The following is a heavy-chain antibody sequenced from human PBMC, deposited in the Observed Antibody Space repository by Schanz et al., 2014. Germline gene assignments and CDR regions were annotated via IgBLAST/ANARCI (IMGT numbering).Heavy chain of an antibody. D-gene: IGHD3-3*01. CDR2: ISWNSGSI. CDR1: GFMFEDYD. J-gene: IGHJ4*02. V-gene: IGHV3-9*01. Sequence: EEQLVESGGGLVQPGRSLRLSCAASGFMFEDYDMHWVRQAPGKGLEWVSGISWNSGSIGYEDSVKGRFTISRDNAKNSLYLQMNSVTAEDTALYYCAKDIRIRLFFQFDSWGQGTLVTVSS. CDR3: AKDIRIRLFFQFDS.